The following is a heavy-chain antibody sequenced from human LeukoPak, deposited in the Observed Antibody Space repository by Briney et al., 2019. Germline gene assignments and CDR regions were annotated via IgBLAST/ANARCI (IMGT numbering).Heavy chain of an antibody. V-gene: IGHV4-30-4*01. CDR1: GGSISSGDYY. CDR2: IYYSGRT. Sequence: SETLSLTCTVSGGSISSGDYYWSWIRQPPGKGLEWIGYIYYSGRTCYNPSLKSRVTISVDTSKNQFSLKLSSVTAADTAVYYCARELAPIAAAGDYYYYYGMDVWGQGTTVTVSS. CDR3: ARELAPIAAAGDYYYYYGMDV. D-gene: IGHD6-13*01. J-gene: IGHJ6*02.